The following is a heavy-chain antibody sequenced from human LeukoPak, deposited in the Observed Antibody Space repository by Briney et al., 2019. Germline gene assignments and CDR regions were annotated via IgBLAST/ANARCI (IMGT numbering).Heavy chain of an antibody. CDR1: GFTFSSYA. CDR2: ISNSGGRT. J-gene: IGHJ4*02. D-gene: IGHD5-12*01. CDR3: AKSYNGYESKPDY. Sequence: PGGSLRLSCAASGFTFSSYAMSWVRQAPGKGLEWVSSISNSGGRTFYTGSVKGRFTISRDNSKITLYLQVNSLRAEDTAVYYCAKSYNGYESKPDYWGQGTLVTVSS. V-gene: IGHV3-23*01.